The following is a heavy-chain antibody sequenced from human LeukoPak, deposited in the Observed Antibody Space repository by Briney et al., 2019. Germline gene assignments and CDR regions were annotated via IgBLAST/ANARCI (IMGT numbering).Heavy chain of an antibody. CDR1: GFTFSSYG. J-gene: IGHJ4*02. V-gene: IGHV3-33*06. D-gene: IGHD3-3*01. CDR3: AKTRDFWSGYYCDY. Sequence: PGGSLRLSCAASGFTFSSYGMHWVRQAPGKGLEWVAVIWYDGSNKYYADSVKGRFTISRDNSKNTLYLQMNSLRAEDTAVYYCAKTRDFWSGYYCDYWGQGTPVTVSS. CDR2: IWYDGSNK.